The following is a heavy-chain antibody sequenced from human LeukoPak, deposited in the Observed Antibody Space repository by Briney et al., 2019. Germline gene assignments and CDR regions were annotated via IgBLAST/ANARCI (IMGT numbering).Heavy chain of an antibody. V-gene: IGHV3-66*01. J-gene: IGHJ4*02. Sequence: GGSLRLPCAASGFSVTSSHMSWVRQAPGKGLPWVSIIYSGGNTDYAGSMQGRFAISRDNSKNTLYLQMNSLRPEDTAVYYCARESAPHHGLDYWGQGTLVTVSS. CDR3: ARESAPHHGLDY. CDR1: GFSVTSSH. D-gene: IGHD5-24*01. CDR2: IYSGGNT.